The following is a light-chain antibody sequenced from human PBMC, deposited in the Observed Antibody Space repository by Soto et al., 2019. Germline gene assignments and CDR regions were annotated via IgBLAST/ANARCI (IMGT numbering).Light chain of an antibody. CDR2: KVS. CDR3: MQGTHWPIT. Sequence: DVVMTQSPLSLAVTLGQPASISCRSNQSLVHSDGIAYFSWFXQRQGRSPRXLIYKVSNRDSGVPARFSGSGSGTDFAMKISRVEAEDVGVYDGMQGTHWPITFGQGTRLEIK. V-gene: IGKV2-30*02. J-gene: IGKJ5*01. CDR1: QSLVHSDGIAY.